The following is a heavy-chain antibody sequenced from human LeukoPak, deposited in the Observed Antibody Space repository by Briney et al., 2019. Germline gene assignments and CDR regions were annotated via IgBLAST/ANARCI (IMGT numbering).Heavy chain of an antibody. CDR3: ARSVSGVAEGVDL. V-gene: IGHV3-21*01. Sequence: GGSLRLSCVASGFTFDFYTMDWLRQAPGKGPEWVASIHDSSNYIHYADSVRGRFTISRDNTRNSLFLQMEGLRVDDTAVYFCARSVSGVAEGVDLWGQGTLVTVSS. CDR2: IHDSSNYI. D-gene: IGHD3-10*01. CDR1: GFTFDFYT. J-gene: IGHJ4*01.